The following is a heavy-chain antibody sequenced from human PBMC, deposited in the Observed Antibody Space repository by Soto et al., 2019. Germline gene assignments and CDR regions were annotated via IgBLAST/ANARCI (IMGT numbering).Heavy chain of an antibody. V-gene: IGHV2-5*02. CDR3: AHRQRTVVVGAPFDL. CDR2: IYWDDDK. CDR1: WVSLTTSGVG. D-gene: IGHD2-15*01. Sequence: SGPTLVNPTQTLTLTCTLSWVSLTTSGVGVGWIRQPPGKALEWLALIYWDDDKRFSPSLKSRLAITRDTSKNQVVMTMTDMAPVDTAIYYCAHRQRTVVVGAPFDLWGQGSQVTV. J-gene: IGHJ4*02.